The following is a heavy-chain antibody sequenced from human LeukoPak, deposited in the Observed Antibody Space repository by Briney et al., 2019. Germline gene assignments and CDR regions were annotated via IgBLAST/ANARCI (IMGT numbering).Heavy chain of an antibody. Sequence: GASVKVSCKASGYTFTGYYMHWVRQAPGQGLEWMGWINPNSGGTNYAQKFQGRVTMTRDTSISTAYMELSRLGSDDTAVYYCARLIAVAGTASLDYWGQGTLVTVSS. CDR3: ARLIAVAGTASLDY. J-gene: IGHJ4*02. D-gene: IGHD6-19*01. CDR2: INPNSGGT. CDR1: GYTFTGYY. V-gene: IGHV1-2*02.